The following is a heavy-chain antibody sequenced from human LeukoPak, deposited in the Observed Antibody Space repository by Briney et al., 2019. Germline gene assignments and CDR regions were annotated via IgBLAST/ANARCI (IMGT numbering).Heavy chain of an antibody. V-gene: IGHV3-30-3*01. CDR2: ISYDGSNK. CDR3: ARGDFPYYYDSSVYSPHY. J-gene: IGHJ4*02. Sequence: PGRSLRLSCAASGFTFSSYAMHWVRQAPGKGLEWVAVISYDGSNKYYADSVKGRFTISRDNSKNTLYLKMNILRAEDSAVYYCARGDFPYYYDSSVYSPHYWGQGTLVTVSS. CDR1: GFTFSSYA. D-gene: IGHD3-22*01.